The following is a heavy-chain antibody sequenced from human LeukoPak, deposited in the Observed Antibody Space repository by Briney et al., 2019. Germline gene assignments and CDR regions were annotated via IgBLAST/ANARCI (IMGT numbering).Heavy chain of an antibody. D-gene: IGHD2-15*01. V-gene: IGHV4-4*07. CDR2: IHASGST. CDR3: ARGSYCSGGSCLYNWFDP. J-gene: IGHJ5*02. Sequence: PSETLSLTCSVSADYFSDYYWSWIRQPAGKGLEWIGHIHASGSTNYNDSLKSRVTMSVDTSKNQFSLKLSSVTAADTAVYYCARGSYCSGGSCLYNWFDPWGQGTLVTVSS. CDR1: ADYFSDYY.